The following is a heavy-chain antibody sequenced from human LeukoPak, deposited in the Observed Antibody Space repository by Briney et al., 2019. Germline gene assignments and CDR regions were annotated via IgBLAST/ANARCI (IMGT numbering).Heavy chain of an antibody. CDR3: ARAGNYDILTGYTAYDYYYYMDV. V-gene: IGHV3-7*01. CDR1: GFTFSSYW. Sequence: GGSLRLSCAASGFTFSSYWMSWVRQAPGKGLEWAANIKQDGSEKYYVDSVKGRFTISRDNAKNSLYLQMNSLRAEDTAVYYCARAGNYDILTGYTAYDYYYYMDVWGKGTTVTVSS. CDR2: IKQDGSEK. D-gene: IGHD3-9*01. J-gene: IGHJ6*03.